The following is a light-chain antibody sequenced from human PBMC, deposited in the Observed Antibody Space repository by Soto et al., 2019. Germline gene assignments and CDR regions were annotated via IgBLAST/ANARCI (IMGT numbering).Light chain of an antibody. J-gene: IGLJ1*01. CDR1: SSDVGGYDY. V-gene: IGLV2-14*03. CDR3: SSYTSSSTYV. CDR2: DVS. Sequence: QSVLTQPASVSGSPGQSIAISCTGTSSDVGGYDYVSWYQQHPGKAPKLMIYDVSNRPSGVSNRFSGSKSDNTASLTISGLQAEDEADYYCSSYTSSSTYVFGTGTKGPS.